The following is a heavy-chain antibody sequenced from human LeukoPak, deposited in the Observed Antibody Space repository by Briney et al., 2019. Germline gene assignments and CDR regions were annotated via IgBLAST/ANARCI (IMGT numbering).Heavy chain of an antibody. Sequence: SETLSLTCTVSGGSISSYYWSWIRQPPGKGLEWIGYIYYSGSTNYNPSLKSRVTISVDTSKNQFSLKLSSVTAADTAVYYCARGGVVVAANWFDPWGQGTLVTVSS. V-gene: IGHV4-59*01. CDR2: IYYSGST. J-gene: IGHJ5*02. CDR3: ARGGVVVAANWFDP. D-gene: IGHD2-15*01. CDR1: GGSISSYY.